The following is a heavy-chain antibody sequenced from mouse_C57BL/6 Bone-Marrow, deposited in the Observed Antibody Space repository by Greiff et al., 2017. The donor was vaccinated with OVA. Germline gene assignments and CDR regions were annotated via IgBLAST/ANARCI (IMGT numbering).Heavy chain of an antibody. CDR1: GFNIKDDY. CDR3: TPTGFFDY. Sequence: EVQLQQSGAELVRPGASVKLSCTASGFNIKDDYMHWVKQRPEQGLEWIGWIDPENGDTEYASKFQGKATITADTSSNTAYLQLSSLTSEDTAVYYCTPTGFFDYGGQGTTLTVAS. V-gene: IGHV14-4*01. J-gene: IGHJ2*01. D-gene: IGHD4-1*02. CDR2: IDPENGDT.